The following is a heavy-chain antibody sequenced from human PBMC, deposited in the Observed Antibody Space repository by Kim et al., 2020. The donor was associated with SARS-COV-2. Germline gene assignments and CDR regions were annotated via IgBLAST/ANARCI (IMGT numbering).Heavy chain of an antibody. D-gene: IGHD1-26*01. Sequence: CNPALKSRAPNSEDTTKNQFSLRLSSVTAADTAVYYCARQGYSGSYYVAYWGQGTLVTVSS. V-gene: IGHV4-39*01. CDR3: ARQGYSGSYYVAY. J-gene: IGHJ4*02.